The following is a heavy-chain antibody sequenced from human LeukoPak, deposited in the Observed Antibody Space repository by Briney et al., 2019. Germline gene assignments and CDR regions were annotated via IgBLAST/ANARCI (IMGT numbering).Heavy chain of an antibody. J-gene: IGHJ4*02. CDR3: ATPGGGGSYYFDY. CDR2: INHSGST. CDR1: GGSFSGYY. Sequence: SETLSLTCAVYGGSFSGYYWSWIRQPPGKGLEWIGEINHSGSTYYNPSLKSRVTISVDTSKNQFSLKLSSVTAADTAVYYCATPGGGGSYYFDYWGQGTLVTVSS. D-gene: IGHD1-26*01. V-gene: IGHV4-34*01.